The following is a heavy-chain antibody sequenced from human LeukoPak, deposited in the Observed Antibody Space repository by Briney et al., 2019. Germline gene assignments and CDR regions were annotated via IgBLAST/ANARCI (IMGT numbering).Heavy chain of an antibody. CDR3: AKDARRTFGLSSGLYRGSYYFDY. D-gene: IGHD6-19*01. CDR2: IYSGGST. CDR1: GFTVSSNY. J-gene: IGHJ4*02. Sequence: GGSLRLSCAASGFTVSSNYMSWVRQAPGKGLEWVSIIYSGGSTYYADSVKGRFTISRDNSKKTLYLQMNSLRAEDTAVYYCAKDARRTFGLSSGLYRGSYYFDYWGQGTLVTVSS. V-gene: IGHV3-66*01.